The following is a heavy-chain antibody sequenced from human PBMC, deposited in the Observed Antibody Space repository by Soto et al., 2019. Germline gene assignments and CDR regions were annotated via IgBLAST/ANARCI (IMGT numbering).Heavy chain of an antibody. J-gene: IGHJ6*01. V-gene: IGHV3-23*01. CDR2: ISGSDGST. Sequence: EVQLLESGGGLVQPGGSLRLSCAASGFTFNNYAMTWVRQAPGKGLEWVSSISGSDGSTYYADSVKGRLTISRDNSKNALYLQMSSLRAEDTAIYYCVKDWTGDTCPCMEVWGQGTTVTVSS. D-gene: IGHD2-8*02. CDR3: VKDWTGDTCPCMEV. CDR1: GFTFNNYA.